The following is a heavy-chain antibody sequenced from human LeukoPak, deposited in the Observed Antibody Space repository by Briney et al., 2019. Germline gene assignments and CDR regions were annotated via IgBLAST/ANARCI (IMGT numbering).Heavy chain of an antibody. CDR3: ATDYYDSSGYFGYYYGMDV. V-gene: IGHV1-2*02. Sequence: ASVKVSCKASGYTFTGYYMHWVRQAPGQGLEWMGWINPNSGGTNYAQKFQGRVTMTRDTSISTAYMELSRLRSDDTAVYYCATDYYDSSGYFGYYYGMDVWGQGTTVTVSS. CDR1: GYTFTGYY. J-gene: IGHJ6*02. D-gene: IGHD3-22*01. CDR2: INPNSGGT.